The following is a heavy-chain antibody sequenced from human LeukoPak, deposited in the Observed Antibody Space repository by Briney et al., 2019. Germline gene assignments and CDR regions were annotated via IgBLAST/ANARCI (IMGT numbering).Heavy chain of an antibody. CDR1: GYTFTRFF. J-gene: IGHJ1*01. CDR3: AREGAPSQFPASEYLQP. CDR2: IKVSGGAT. V-gene: IGHV1-46*01. Sequence: ASAKISCKASGYTFTRFFMYWVRQAPGQGPEWMGRIKVSGGATDYAQKFQARVTMTSDTSTNTVYMEMSNLRSDDTAVYYCAREGAPSQFPASEYLQPWGQGTLVIVSA. D-gene: IGHD2-2*01.